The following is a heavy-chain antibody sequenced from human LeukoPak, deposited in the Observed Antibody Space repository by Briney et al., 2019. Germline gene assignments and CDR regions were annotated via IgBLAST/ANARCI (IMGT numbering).Heavy chain of an antibody. J-gene: IGHJ4*02. V-gene: IGHV4-34*01. CDR3: ASIYGSGSDY. Sequence: SETLSLTCAVYGGSFSEYYWSWIRQPPGKGLEWIGEINHSGSTNYNPSLKSRVTISVDTSKNQFSLKLSSVTAADTAVYYCASIYGSGSDYWGQGTLVTVSS. CDR2: INHSGST. CDR1: GGSFSEYY. D-gene: IGHD3-10*01.